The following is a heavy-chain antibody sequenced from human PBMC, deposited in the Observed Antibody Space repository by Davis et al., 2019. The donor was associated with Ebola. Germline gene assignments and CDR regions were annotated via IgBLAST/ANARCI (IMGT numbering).Heavy chain of an antibody. J-gene: IGHJ6*02. D-gene: IGHD1-20*01. Sequence: GESLKISCAASGFTVSGNYMSWVRQAPGKGLEWVPAISGSGDSTYYADSVKGRFTISRDNSKNTLYLQMNSLRAEDTAVYYCARERGRIPGRPDGMDVWGQGTIVTVSS. CDR3: ARERGRIPGRPDGMDV. CDR1: GFTVSGNY. V-gene: IGHV3-23*01. CDR2: ISGSGDST.